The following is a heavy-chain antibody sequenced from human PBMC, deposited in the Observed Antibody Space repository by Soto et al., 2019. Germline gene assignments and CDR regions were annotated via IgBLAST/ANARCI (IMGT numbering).Heavy chain of an antibody. CDR2: IYYSGST. CDR1: GGSISSSTYY. V-gene: IGHV4-39*01. CDR3: ARPMVRGVYDAFDI. J-gene: IGHJ3*02. Sequence: QLQLQEAGPGLVKPSETLSLTCTVSGGSISSSTYYWGWIRQPPGKGLEWIGSIYYSGSTYYNPSLKSRVTVSVTTCXNQFSLKLSSVTAADTAVYYCARPMVRGVYDAFDIWGQGTMVTVSS. D-gene: IGHD3-10*01.